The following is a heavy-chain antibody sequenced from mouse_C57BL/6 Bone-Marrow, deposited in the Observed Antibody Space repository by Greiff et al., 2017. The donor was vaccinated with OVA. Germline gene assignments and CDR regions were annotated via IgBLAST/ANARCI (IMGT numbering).Heavy chain of an antibody. CDR2: IHPNSGST. CDR1: GYTFTSYW. V-gene: IGHV1-64*01. Sequence: QVQLQQPGAELVKPGASVKLSCKASGYTFTSYWMHWVKQRPGQGLEWIGMIHPNSGSTNYNEKFKSKATLTVDKSSSTAYMQLSSLTSEDSAVYYCASAMITTKRLAYWGQGTLVTVSA. J-gene: IGHJ3*01. CDR3: ASAMITTKRLAY. D-gene: IGHD2-4*01.